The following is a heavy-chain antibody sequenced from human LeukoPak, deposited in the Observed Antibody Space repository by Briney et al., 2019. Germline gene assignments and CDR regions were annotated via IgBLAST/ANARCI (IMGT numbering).Heavy chain of an antibody. Sequence: PSETLSLTCAVYGGSFSGYYWSWIRQPPGKGLEWIGEINHSGSTNYNPSLESRVTMSVDTSKNQFSLKLSSVTAADTAVYYCARGFPLYYDFWSGYRGTTKYYYGMDVWGQGTTVTVSS. V-gene: IGHV4-34*01. J-gene: IGHJ6*02. D-gene: IGHD3-3*01. CDR2: INHSGST. CDR1: GGSFSGYY. CDR3: ARGFPLYYDFWSGYRGTTKYYYGMDV.